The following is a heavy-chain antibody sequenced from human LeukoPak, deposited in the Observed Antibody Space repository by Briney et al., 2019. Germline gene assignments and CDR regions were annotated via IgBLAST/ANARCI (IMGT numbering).Heavy chain of an antibody. CDR1: GFTFSSYA. CDR3: AKEYYDFWSGYPHDY. J-gene: IGHJ4*02. Sequence: PGGSLRLSCAASGFTFSSYAMSWVRQAPGKGLECISGFSGSGGSTYYADSVKGRFTISRDNSKNTLYLQMNSLRAEDTAVYYCAKEYYDFWSGYPHDYWGQGTLVTVSS. CDR2: FSGSGGST. V-gene: IGHV3-23*01. D-gene: IGHD3-3*01.